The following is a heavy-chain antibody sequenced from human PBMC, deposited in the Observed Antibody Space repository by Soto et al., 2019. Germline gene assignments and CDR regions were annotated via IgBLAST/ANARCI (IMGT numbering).Heavy chain of an antibody. Sequence: QVQLVESGGGVVQPGRSLRLSCAASGFTFSSYGMHWVRQAPGKGLEWVAVIWYDGSNKYYADSVKGRFTISRDNSKNTLYLQMNSLRAEDTAVYYCARSDSRRDGYNLGFSDYWGQGTLVTVSS. D-gene: IGHD5-12*01. CDR3: ARSDSRRDGYNLGFSDY. V-gene: IGHV3-33*01. J-gene: IGHJ4*02. CDR1: GFTFSSYG. CDR2: IWYDGSNK.